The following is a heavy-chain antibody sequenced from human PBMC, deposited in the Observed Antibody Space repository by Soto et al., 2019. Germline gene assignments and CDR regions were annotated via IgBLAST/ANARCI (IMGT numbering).Heavy chain of an antibody. V-gene: IGHV4-34*01. Sequence: SETLSLTCAVYGGSFSGYYWSWIRQPPGKGLEWIGEINHSGSTNYNPSLKSRVTISVDTSKNQFSLKLSSVTAADTAVYYCARGRGYCSSTSCYPYYYYYYYMDVWGKGTTVTVSS. CDR2: INHSGST. J-gene: IGHJ6*03. CDR1: GGSFSGYY. D-gene: IGHD2-2*01. CDR3: ARGRGYCSSTSCYPYYYYYYYMDV.